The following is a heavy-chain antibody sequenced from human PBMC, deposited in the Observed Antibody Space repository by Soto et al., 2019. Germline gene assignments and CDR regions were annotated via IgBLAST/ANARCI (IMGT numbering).Heavy chain of an antibody. CDR1: GFTFSSYG. J-gene: IGHJ4*02. CDR2: ISYDGSNK. CDR3: AKPSGGTIGSSWYSAFDY. D-gene: IGHD6-13*01. V-gene: IGHV3-30*18. Sequence: HPGWSLRLSCAASGFTFSSYGMHWVRQAPGKGLEWVAVISYDGSNKYYADSVKGRFTISRDNSKNTLYLQMNSLRAEDTAVYYCAKPSGGTIGSSWYSAFDYWGQGTLVTVSS.